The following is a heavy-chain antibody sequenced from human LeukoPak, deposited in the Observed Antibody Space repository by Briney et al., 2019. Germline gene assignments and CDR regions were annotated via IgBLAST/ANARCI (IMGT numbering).Heavy chain of an antibody. V-gene: IGHV4-59*01. J-gene: IGHJ4*02. CDR3: ARGASGYSYG. D-gene: IGHD5-18*01. CDR1: GFSISGYY. CDR2: IYYSEST. Sequence: NTSETLSLTCTVSGFSISGYYRSWIRQAPGKGLEWIGYIYYSESTTYNPSLESRVTISINTSKNKFSLNLIYVPAADASVYYLARGASGYSYGWVQGTLLTVCS.